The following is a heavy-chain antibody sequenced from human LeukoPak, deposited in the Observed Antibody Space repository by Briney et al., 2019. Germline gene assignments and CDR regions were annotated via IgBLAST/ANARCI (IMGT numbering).Heavy chain of an antibody. J-gene: IGHJ4*02. D-gene: IGHD4-17*01. CDR3: AKHGGRYFDS. CDR1: GGSISTNTW. Sequence: SGTLSLTCAVSGGSISTNTWWSWVRQPPGKGLEWIGQTSHDGNADYTPSLKSRVTISVDKSKNQLSLKLNSVTAADSAVYYRAKHGGRYFDSWGQGTLVTVSS. CDR2: TSHDGNA. V-gene: IGHV4-4*02.